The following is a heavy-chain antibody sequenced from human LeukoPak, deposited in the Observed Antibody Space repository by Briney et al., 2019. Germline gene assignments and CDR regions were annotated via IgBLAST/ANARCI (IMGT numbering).Heavy chain of an antibody. Sequence: PGGSLRLSCAASGFSFDDYGMSWVRQAPGKGLEWVSGINWNGDTTAYADSVKGRFTISRDNAKNSLYLQLNSLRAEDTAWYYCAIGARGTNSWYFRYWGQGTLVTVSS. J-gene: IGHJ4*02. V-gene: IGHV3-20*04. CDR1: GFSFDDYG. CDR3: AIGARGTNSWYFRY. D-gene: IGHD6-13*01. CDR2: INWNGDTT.